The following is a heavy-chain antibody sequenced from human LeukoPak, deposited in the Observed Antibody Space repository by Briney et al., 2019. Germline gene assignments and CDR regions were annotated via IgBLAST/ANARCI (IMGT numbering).Heavy chain of an antibody. CDR1: GGSISSYY. J-gene: IGHJ4*02. CDR2: IYYSGST. CDR3: ARVERLSELSFDY. D-gene: IGHD3-16*02. Sequence: SETLSLTCTVSGGSISSYYWSWIRQPPGKGLEWIGYIYYSGSTNYNPSLKSRVTISVDTSKNQFSLKLSSVTAADTAVYYCARVERLSELSFDYWGQGTLVTVSS. V-gene: IGHV4-59*01.